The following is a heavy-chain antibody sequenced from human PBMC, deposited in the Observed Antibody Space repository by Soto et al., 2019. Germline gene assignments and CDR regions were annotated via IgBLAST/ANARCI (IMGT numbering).Heavy chain of an antibody. CDR3: TRRGRESANWFDP. Sequence: QVQLVQSGAEVKTPGSSVKVSCKASGGTFNSFSIDWVRQAPGQGLEWMGGIIPMSGRPNYAQRFQGRVTFSADQSTNTVYMAVNRLTYEDTAVYYCTRRGRESANWFDPGGQGTRVTVSS. V-gene: IGHV1-69*01. CDR1: GGTFNSFS. CDR2: IIPMSGRP. J-gene: IGHJ5*02.